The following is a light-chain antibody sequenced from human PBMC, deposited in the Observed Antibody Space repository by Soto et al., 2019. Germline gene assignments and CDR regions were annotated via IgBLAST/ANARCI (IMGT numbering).Light chain of an antibody. J-gene: IGLJ2*01. V-gene: IGLV1-40*01. Sequence: QSVLAQPPSVSGAPGQRVTISCTGSSSNIGAGYDVHWYQHLPGTAPKLLIYGSSNRPSGVPDRFSGSKSGTSASLAITGLQAEDEADYYCQSFDNSLSSWVFGGGTKLTVL. CDR2: GSS. CDR1: SSNIGAGYD. CDR3: QSFDNSLSSWV.